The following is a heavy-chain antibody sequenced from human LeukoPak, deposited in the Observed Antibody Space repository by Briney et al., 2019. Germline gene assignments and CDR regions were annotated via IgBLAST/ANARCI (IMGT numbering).Heavy chain of an antibody. J-gene: IGHJ4*02. D-gene: IGHD3-3*01. V-gene: IGHV4-4*02. CDR1: GGSVINTNL. Sequence: SESLSLTCGVSGGSVINTNLWTWVRQPPGKGLEWISKVHLDGRTNYNPSLESRLTMSVDVSENQVSLKLTSVTAADTAVYYCAREGGFYRPLDYSGQGTLVTVSS. CDR2: VHLDGRT. CDR3: AREGGFYRPLDY.